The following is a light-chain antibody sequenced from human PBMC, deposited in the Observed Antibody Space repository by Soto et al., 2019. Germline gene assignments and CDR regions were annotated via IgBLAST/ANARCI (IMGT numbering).Light chain of an antibody. J-gene: IGLJ1*01. V-gene: IGLV2-14*01. Sequence: ALTQPASVSGSPGQSITISCTGTSSDVGGYNYVSWYQQHPGKAPKLLIYEVSNRPSGVSHRFSGSKSGNTASLTISGLQAEDEADYYCSSYTITNILSYVFGTGTQLTVL. CDR1: SSDVGGYNY. CDR3: SSYTITNILSYV. CDR2: EVS.